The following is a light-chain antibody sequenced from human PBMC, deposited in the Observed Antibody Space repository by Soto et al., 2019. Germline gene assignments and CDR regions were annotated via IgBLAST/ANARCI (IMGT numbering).Light chain of an antibody. CDR2: KAS. CDR3: QQYNNWPRT. CDR1: QSVSGW. V-gene: IGKV1-5*03. Sequence: DIQMTQSPSTLSASVGDTVTVTCRASQSVSGWLAWYQQKPGKAPKLLIYKASSLESGVPSRFSGSGSGTEFTLTISSLQSEDFAVYYCQQYNNWPRTFGQGTKVDTK. J-gene: IGKJ1*01.